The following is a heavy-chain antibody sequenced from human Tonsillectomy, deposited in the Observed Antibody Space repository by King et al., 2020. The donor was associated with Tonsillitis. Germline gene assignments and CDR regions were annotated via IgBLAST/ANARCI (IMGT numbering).Heavy chain of an antibody. CDR3: ARDSDYSNSPFDY. CDR1: EFTFSSYT. D-gene: IGHD4-11*01. J-gene: IGHJ4*02. CDR2: ISSNSSYI. V-gene: IGHV3-21*01. Sequence: QLVQSGGGLVKPGGSLRLSCAASEFTFSSYTISWVRQAPGRGLEWFSSISSNSSYIYYADSVKGRFTISRDNAKNSVYLQMNSLRAEDTAVYYCARDSDYSNSPFDYWGQGTLVTVSS.